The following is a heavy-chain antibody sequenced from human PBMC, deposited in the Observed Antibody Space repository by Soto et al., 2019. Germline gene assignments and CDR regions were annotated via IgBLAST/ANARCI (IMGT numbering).Heavy chain of an antibody. Sequence: GESLKISCKGSGYSFTSYWISWVRQMPGKGLEWMGRIDPSDSYTNYSPSFQGHVTISADKSISTAYLQWSSLKASDTAVYYCARLPPGITMVRGVITYGMDVWGQGTTVTVSS. CDR3: ARLPPGITMVRGVITYGMDV. CDR1: GYSFTSYW. CDR2: IDPSDSYT. D-gene: IGHD3-10*01. V-gene: IGHV5-10-1*01. J-gene: IGHJ6*02.